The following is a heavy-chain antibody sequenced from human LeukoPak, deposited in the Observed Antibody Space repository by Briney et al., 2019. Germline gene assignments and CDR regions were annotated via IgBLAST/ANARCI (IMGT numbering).Heavy chain of an antibody. CDR2: ISYDGSNK. CDR3: ARGVTIAVLGLDY. Sequence: GGSLRLSCAASGFIFSSHGMNWVRQAPGKGLEWVALISYDGSNKFYADSAMGRFTISRDNSMNTLYLQMNSLRAEDTAVYYCARGVTIAVLGLDYWGQGTLVTVSS. CDR1: GFIFSSHG. V-gene: IGHV3-30*03. J-gene: IGHJ4*02. D-gene: IGHD6-19*01.